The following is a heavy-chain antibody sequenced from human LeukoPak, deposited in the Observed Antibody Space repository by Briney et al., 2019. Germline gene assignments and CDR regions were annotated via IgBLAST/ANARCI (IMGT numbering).Heavy chain of an antibody. CDR1: GGSISSGSYY. D-gene: IGHD5-12*01. J-gene: IGHJ4*02. Sequence: PSQTLSLTCTVSGGSISSGSYYWSWIRQPAGKGLEWIGRIYTSGSTNYNPSLKSRVTISVDTSKNQFSLKLSSVTAADTAVYYCARQGSGYDYGGQVYWGQGTLVTVSS. CDR3: ARQGSGYDYGGQVY. CDR2: IYTSGST. V-gene: IGHV4-61*02.